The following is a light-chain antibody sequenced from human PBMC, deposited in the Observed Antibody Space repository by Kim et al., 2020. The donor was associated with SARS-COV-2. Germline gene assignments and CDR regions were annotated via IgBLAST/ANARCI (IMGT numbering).Light chain of an antibody. CDR2: GAS. CDR1: QIVSSN. V-gene: IGKV3-15*01. J-gene: IGKJ2*01. CDR3: QQYNNWPLT. Sequence: SVSPGERATLSCRASQIVSSNLAWYQQKPGQAPRLLIYGASTRATGIPARFSGSGSGTEFTLTISSLQSEDFAVYYCQQYNNWPLTFGQGTKLEI.